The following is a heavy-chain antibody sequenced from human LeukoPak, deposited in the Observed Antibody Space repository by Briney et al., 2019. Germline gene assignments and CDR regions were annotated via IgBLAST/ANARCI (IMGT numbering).Heavy chain of an antibody. CDR3: ARWDSAVTGYY. D-gene: IGHD3-9*01. Sequence: GGSLRLSCAATEFTFSDHYMDWVRQAPGKGLEWIGRTRNKASSYTTEYAASVKGRFTISRDDSKNSLYLQMNSLKTEDTAVYYCARWDSAVTGYYWGQGTLVTVSS. CDR2: TRNKASSYTT. J-gene: IGHJ4*02. V-gene: IGHV3-72*01. CDR1: EFTFSDHY.